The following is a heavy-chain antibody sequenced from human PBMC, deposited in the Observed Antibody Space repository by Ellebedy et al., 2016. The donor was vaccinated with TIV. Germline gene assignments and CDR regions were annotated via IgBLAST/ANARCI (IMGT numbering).Heavy chain of an antibody. V-gene: IGHV3-30-3*01. CDR2: ISYDGSNS. D-gene: IGHD2-15*01. Sequence: GGSLRLSCAASGFTFSNYAMHWVRQAPGKGLEWVAVISYDGSNSHYADSVKGRFTISRDNPKNTQYLQMNSLRAEDTAVYYCAREIDSPDAYCSGESCYPDYWGQGTLVTVSS. J-gene: IGHJ4*02. CDR1: GFTFSNYA. CDR3: AREIDSPDAYCSGESCYPDY.